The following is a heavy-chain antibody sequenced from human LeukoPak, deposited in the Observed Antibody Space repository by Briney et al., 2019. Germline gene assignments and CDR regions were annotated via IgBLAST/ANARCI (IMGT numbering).Heavy chain of an antibody. Sequence: GGSLRLSCAVSGFTFSTYSMNWVRQAPGKGLEWVSSISSGSGYMYYADSVKGRFTISRDNAKNSLYLQMNSLRDEDTAVYYCARANGYSSGYWGQGTLVTVSS. V-gene: IGHV3-21*01. CDR1: GFTFSTYS. J-gene: IGHJ4*02. D-gene: IGHD6-19*01. CDR3: ARANGYSSGY. CDR2: ISSGSGYM.